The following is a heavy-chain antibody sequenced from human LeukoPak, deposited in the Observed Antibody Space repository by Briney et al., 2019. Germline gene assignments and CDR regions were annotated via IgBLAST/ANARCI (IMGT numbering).Heavy chain of an antibody. Sequence: PGGSLRLSCAASGFTFSHYGMHWVRQIPGKGLEGVAFIQYDAINEYYADSVKGRFTISRDNSKNTLYLQMNSLRAEDTAVYYCAKLGGDIVVVPAAPRFDYWGQGTLVTVSS. CDR3: AKLGGDIVVVPAAPRFDY. CDR1: GFTFSHYG. D-gene: IGHD2-2*01. V-gene: IGHV3-30*02. CDR2: IQYDAINE. J-gene: IGHJ4*02.